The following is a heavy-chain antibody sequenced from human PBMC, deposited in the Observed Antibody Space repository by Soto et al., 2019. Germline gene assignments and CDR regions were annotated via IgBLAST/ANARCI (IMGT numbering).Heavy chain of an antibody. D-gene: IGHD3-10*01. CDR3: AGDPYYYGSAF. CDR1: GFRFSDHY. Sequence: GGSLRLSCAASGFRFSDHYMTWIRQAPGKGLEWVSKISGGGTTMYYADSVKGRFTVSRDNAKNSLYLQMNSLRAEDTAVYYCAGDPYYYGSAFWGQGALVTVSS. V-gene: IGHV3-11*01. CDR2: ISGGGTTM. J-gene: IGHJ4*02.